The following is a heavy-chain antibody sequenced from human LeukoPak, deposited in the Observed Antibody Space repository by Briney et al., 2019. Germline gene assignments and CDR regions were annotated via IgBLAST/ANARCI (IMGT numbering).Heavy chain of an antibody. J-gene: IGHJ4*02. V-gene: IGHV4-59*01. CDR2: IYYSGST. Sequence: SETLSLTCTVSGGSISSYYWSWIRQPPGKGLECIGYIYYSGSTNYNPSLKSRVTISVDTSKNQFSLKLSSVTAADTAVYYCARARFGDGLYFDYWGQGTLVTVSS. CDR3: ARARFGDGLYFDY. CDR1: GGSISSYY. D-gene: IGHD3-16*01.